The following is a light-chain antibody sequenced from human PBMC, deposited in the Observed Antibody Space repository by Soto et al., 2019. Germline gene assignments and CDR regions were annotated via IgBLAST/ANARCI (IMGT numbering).Light chain of an antibody. CDR3: GTWDSSLSAVV. CDR1: SSNIGNNY. V-gene: IGLV1-51*01. J-gene: IGLJ2*01. CDR2: DNN. Sequence: QAVVTQPPSVSAAPGQKVTISCSGSSSNIGNNYVSWYQQLPGTAPKLLIYDNNKRPSGIPDRFSGSKSGTSATLGITGLQTGGEADYYCGTWDSSLSAVVFGGGTKLTVL.